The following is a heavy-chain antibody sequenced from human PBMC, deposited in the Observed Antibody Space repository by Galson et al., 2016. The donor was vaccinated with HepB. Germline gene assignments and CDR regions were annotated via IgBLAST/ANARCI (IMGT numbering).Heavy chain of an antibody. D-gene: IGHD3-22*01. CDR1: GFTFGSYG. CDR3: AKDRRYYDSSGYFWEGYYYDGMDV. V-gene: IGHV3-30*18. Sequence: SLRLSCAASGFTFGSYGMHWVRQAPGKGLEWVAVISYDGSDKYYADSVKGRFTISRDNSKNTLYLQMNSLRPEDTAVYYCAKDRRYYDSSGYFWEGYYYDGMDVWGQGTTVTVSS. J-gene: IGHJ6*02. CDR2: ISYDGSDK.